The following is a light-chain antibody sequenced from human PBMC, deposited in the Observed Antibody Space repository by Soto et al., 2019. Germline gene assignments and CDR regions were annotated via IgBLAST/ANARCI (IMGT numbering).Light chain of an antibody. J-gene: IGLJ3*02. CDR3: ETWDSNTRV. Sequence: QPVLTQSSSASASLGSSVKLTCTLSSGHSSYIIAWHQKQQGKAPRYLMNLKGSGTYNKGSGVPDRFSGSSSGADRYLTISNLQFEDEADYYCETWDSNTRVFGGGTKLTVL. CDR2: LKGSGTY. V-gene: IGLV4-60*02. CDR1: SGHSSYI.